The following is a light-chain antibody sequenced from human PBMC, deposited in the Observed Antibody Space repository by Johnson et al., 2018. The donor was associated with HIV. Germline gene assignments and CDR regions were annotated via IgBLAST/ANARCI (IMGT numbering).Light chain of an antibody. J-gene: IGLJ1*01. CDR1: SSNIGKNY. CDR3: GTWDSSLSVYV. V-gene: IGLV1-51*01. CDR2: DNH. Sequence: QSVLTQPPSVSAAPGQKVTISCSGSSSNIGKNYVSWYQQLPGTAPKLLIFDNHKRPSGIPDRFSGSKSGTSATLGITGLQTGDEADYYCGTWDSSLSVYVFRTGTKVTVL.